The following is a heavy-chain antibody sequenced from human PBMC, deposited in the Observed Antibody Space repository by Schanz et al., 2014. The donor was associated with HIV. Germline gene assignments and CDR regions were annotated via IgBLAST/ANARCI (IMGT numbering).Heavy chain of an antibody. V-gene: IGHV3-23*04. D-gene: IGHD4-17*01. CDR3: AKGYGDYYWYFDL. CDR2: ISGSGGKT. J-gene: IGHJ2*01. CDR1: GFPFGYAW. Sequence: EVQVVESGGGLVKPGGSLRLSCAPSGFPFGYAWMSWVRQAPGKGLEWVSAISGSGGKTYYADSVKGRFTISRDNSRNTLYLQMNTLRAEDTAVYYCAKGYGDYYWYFDLWGRGTLVTVSS.